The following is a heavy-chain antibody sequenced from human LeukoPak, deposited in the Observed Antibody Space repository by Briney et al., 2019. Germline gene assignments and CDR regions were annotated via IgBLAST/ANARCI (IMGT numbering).Heavy chain of an antibody. V-gene: IGHV3-21*01. CDR2: ISSSSSYI. D-gene: IGHD3-16*02. CDR1: GFTFSSYS. J-gene: IGHJ4*02. CDR3: AREYYDYVWGSYLGFDY. Sequence: KSGGSLRLSCAASGFTFSSYSMNWVRQAPGKGLEWVSSISSSSSYIYYADSVKGRFTIPRDNAKNSLYLQMNSLRAEDTAVYYCAREYYDYVWGSYLGFDYWGQGTLVTVSS.